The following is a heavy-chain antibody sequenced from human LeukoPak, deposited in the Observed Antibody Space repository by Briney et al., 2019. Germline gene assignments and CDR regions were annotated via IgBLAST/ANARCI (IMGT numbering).Heavy chain of an antibody. J-gene: IGHJ4*02. V-gene: IGHV3-74*01. Sequence: PGGSLRLSCAASGFTFSSYWMHWVRQAPGKGLVWVSRINSDGSSTTYADSVKGRFTTTRDNAKNTLYLQMNSLRAEDTAVYYYASDPRFSSSGFDYWGQGTLVTVSS. CDR2: INSDGSST. D-gene: IGHD3-3*01. CDR3: ASDPRFSSSGFDY. CDR1: GFTFSSYW.